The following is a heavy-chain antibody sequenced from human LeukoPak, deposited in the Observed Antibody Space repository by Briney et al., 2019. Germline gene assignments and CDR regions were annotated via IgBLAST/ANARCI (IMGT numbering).Heavy chain of an antibody. CDR1: GYTFTDYY. J-gene: IGHJ6*03. CDR3: ARDRSYYYYYMDV. Sequence: GASVQVSCKASGYTFTDYYLHWVRQAPGQGLEWMGWINPNSGGTNYAQKFQGRVTMTRDTSISTAYMELSRLRSDDTAVYYCARDRSYYYYYMDVWGKGTTVTISS. CDR2: INPNSGGT. V-gene: IGHV1-2*02.